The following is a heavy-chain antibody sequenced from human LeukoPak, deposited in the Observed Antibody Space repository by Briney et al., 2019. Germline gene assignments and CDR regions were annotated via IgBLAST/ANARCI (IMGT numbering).Heavy chain of an antibody. D-gene: IGHD6-19*01. CDR2: ISVSGDKT. J-gene: IGHJ4*02. V-gene: IGHV3-23*01. CDR1: GFTFNNYA. CDR3: AKQWVDC. Sequence: GGSLRLSCAASGFTFNNYAMNWVRQAPGKGLELVSSISVSGDKTDYADSVKGRFTISRDNSRNTLYLQMNSLRAEDTALYYCAKQWVDCWGQGTLVTVSS.